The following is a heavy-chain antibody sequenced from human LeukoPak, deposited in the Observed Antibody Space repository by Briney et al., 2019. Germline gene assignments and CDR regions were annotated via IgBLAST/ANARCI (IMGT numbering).Heavy chain of an antibody. Sequence: SETLSLTCAVYGGSFSGYYWSWIRQPPGKGPEWIGEINHSGSTNYSPSLKSRVTISVDTSKNQFSLKMSSVTAADTAVYYCARGPPQYGSGSYGVWLDPWGQGTLVTVSS. CDR1: GGSFSGYY. D-gene: IGHD3-10*01. CDR3: ARGPPQYGSGSYGVWLDP. J-gene: IGHJ5*02. V-gene: IGHV4-34*01. CDR2: INHSGST.